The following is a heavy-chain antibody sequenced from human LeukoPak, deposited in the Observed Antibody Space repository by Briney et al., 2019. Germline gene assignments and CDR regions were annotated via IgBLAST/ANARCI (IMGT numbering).Heavy chain of an antibody. V-gene: IGHV3-21*01. Sequence: PGGSLRLSCAASGFTFSSYSMNWVRQAPGKGLEWVSSISSSSSYIYYADSVKGRFTISRDNAKNSLYLQMNSLRAEDTAVYYCASLYSGSYRDFDYWGQGTLVTVSS. J-gene: IGHJ4*02. CDR3: ASLYSGSYRDFDY. CDR2: ISSSSSYI. CDR1: GFTFSSYS. D-gene: IGHD1-26*01.